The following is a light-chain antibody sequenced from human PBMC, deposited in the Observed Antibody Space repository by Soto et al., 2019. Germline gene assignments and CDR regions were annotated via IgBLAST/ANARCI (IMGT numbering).Light chain of an antibody. CDR3: QQYNVWPPWT. CDR2: GAS. J-gene: IGKJ1*01. V-gene: IGKV3-15*01. CDR1: QSVRNN. Sequence: EIVTTQSPATLSVSPGERATLSCRASQSVRNNLAWYQQRPGQAPRLLIYGASTRAAGVPARFIGGGSGTDFTLTISSLQSEDFGVYYCQQYNVWPPWTFGQGTKVDIK.